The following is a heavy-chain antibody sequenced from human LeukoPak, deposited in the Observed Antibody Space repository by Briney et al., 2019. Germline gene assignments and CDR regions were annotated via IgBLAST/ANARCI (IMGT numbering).Heavy chain of an antibody. CDR1: GGSISSGSYY. D-gene: IGHD3-22*01. CDR2: IYTSGST. Sequence: SETLSLTCTVSGGSISSGSYYWSWLRQPAGKGLEWIGRIYTSGSTNYNPSLKSRVTISVDTSKNQFSLKLSSVTAADTAVYYCASSAKYYYDSSGYLYYFDYWGQGTLVTVSS. V-gene: IGHV4-61*02. CDR3: ASSAKYYYDSSGYLYYFDY. J-gene: IGHJ4*02.